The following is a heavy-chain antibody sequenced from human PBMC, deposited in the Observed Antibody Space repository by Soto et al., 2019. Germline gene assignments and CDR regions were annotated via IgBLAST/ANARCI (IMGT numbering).Heavy chain of an antibody. CDR1: GYSFISYW. Sequence: ESLKISFKACGYSFISYWIVWVRQTPGKGLEWMGIIYPGDSDTRYSPSFQGQVTISADKSSSTAYLHWRTMKASDTAMYYCARLSLYCTSTSCYFDSWGQGTLVTVSS. V-gene: IGHV5-51*01. CDR3: ARLSLYCTSTSCYFDS. CDR2: IYPGDSDT. J-gene: IGHJ4*02. D-gene: IGHD2-2*01.